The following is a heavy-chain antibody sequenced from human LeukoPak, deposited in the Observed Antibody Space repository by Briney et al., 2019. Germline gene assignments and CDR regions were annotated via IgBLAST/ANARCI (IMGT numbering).Heavy chain of an antibody. V-gene: IGHV1-46*01. CDR2: IHPNDYTT. CDR1: GYTFTSYD. J-gene: IGHJ4*02. D-gene: IGHD2-8*01. Sequence: ASVKVSCKASGYTFTSYDINWVRQATGQGLEWMGTIHPNDYTTTYAQRFQGRVTMTRDASTSTVYMELSSLRSEDTAVYYCARDLGLVCFDYWGQGTLVTVSS. CDR3: ARDLGLVCFDY.